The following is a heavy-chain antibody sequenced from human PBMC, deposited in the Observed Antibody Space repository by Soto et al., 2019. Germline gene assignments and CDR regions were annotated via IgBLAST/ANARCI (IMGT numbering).Heavy chain of an antibody. CDR2: ISYDGSNK. CDR3: ASLGMLVGEAANPAAY. CDR1: GFTFSSYA. J-gene: IGHJ4*02. Sequence: QVQLVESGGGVVQPGRSLRLSCAASGFTFSSYAMHWVRQAPGKGLEWVAVISYDGSNKYYADSVKGRFTISRDNSKNPRYRQMTSLRAEDPAVYYGASLGMLVGEAANPAAYWDQGTWSPSPQ. V-gene: IGHV3-30-3*01. D-gene: IGHD2-15*01.